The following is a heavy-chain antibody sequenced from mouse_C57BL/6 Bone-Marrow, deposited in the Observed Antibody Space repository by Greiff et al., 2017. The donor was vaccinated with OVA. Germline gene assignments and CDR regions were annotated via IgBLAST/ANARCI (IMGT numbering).Heavy chain of an antibody. V-gene: IGHV1-76*01. D-gene: IGHD2-2*01. CDR1: GYAFTDYY. J-gene: IGHJ2*01. CDR3: ARFYGYFSFDY. CDR2: IYPGSGNT. Sequence: QVQLQQSGAELVRPGASVKLSCKASGYAFTDYYINWVKQRPGQGLEWIARIYPGSGNTYYNEKFKGKATLTAEKSSSTAYMQLSSLTAEDSAVYFGARFYGYFSFDYWGQGTTLTVSS.